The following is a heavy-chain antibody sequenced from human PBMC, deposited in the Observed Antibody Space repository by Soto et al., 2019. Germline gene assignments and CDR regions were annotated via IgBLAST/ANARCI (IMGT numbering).Heavy chain of an antibody. CDR2: ISGSGGST. J-gene: IGHJ5*02. CDR3: AKEKGDYYGSGSRGDWFDP. V-gene: IGHV3-23*01. D-gene: IGHD3-10*01. CDR1: GFTFSSYA. Sequence: EVQLLESGGGLVQPGGSLRLSCAASGFTFSSYAMSWVRQAPGKGLEWVSAISGSGGSTYYADSVKGRFTISRDNSKNPLYQQMNSLGAEDTAVYYCAKEKGDYYGSGSRGDWFDPWGQGTLVTVSS.